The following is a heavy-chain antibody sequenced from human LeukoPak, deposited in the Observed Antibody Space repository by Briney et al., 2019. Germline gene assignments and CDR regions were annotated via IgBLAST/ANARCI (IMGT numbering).Heavy chain of an antibody. CDR3: ARDVLAGTFDY. CDR1: GFTFSSYW. CDR2: INQDGTEK. V-gene: IGHV3-7*01. J-gene: IGHJ4*02. Sequence: AGSLTLSCAASGFTFSSYWMNWVRQAPGKGLEWVANINQDGTEKYYVDPVRGRFTISRDNAKNSLYLQMNSLRAEDTAVYYCARDVLAGTFDYWGQGTLVTVSS. D-gene: IGHD6-19*01.